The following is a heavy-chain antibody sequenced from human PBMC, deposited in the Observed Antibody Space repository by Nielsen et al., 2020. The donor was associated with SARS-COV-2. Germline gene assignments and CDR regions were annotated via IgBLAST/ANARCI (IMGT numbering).Heavy chain of an antibody. D-gene: IGHD3-10*01. V-gene: IGHV3-74*01. CDR2: INDDGSST. J-gene: IGHJ6*03. Sequence: GSLRLSCAASGFTFSGTWMHWVRQAPGKGLLWVSRINDDGSSTIYADSVKGRFTVSRDDAKNTLYLQMDSLRAEDTAVYFCAKGARGFIDVWGKGTTVTVSS. CDR1: GFTFSGTW. CDR3: AKGARGFIDV.